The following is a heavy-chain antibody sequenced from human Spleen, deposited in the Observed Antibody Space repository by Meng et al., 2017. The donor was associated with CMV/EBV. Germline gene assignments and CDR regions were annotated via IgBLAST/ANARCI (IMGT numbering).Heavy chain of an antibody. CDR2: INPNSGGT. J-gene: IGHJ4*02. CDR3: ASTRWLPIPGRRGWRGLDY. D-gene: IGHD5-24*01. Sequence: ASVKVSCKASGYTFTDYYMHWVRQAPGQGLEWMGWINPNSGGTNYAQKFQGRVTMTRDTSSSTAYMELSRLRSDDTAVYYCASTRWLPIPGRRGWRGLDYWGQGTLVTVSS. CDR1: GYTFTDYY. V-gene: IGHV1-2*02.